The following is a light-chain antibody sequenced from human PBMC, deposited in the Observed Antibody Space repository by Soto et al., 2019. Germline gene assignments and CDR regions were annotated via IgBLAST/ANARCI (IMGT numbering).Light chain of an antibody. V-gene: IGKV3-20*01. CDR1: QSVGSNY. CDR2: CTS. J-gene: IGKJ3*01. Sequence: EIVLTQSPGTLSLSPGERATLSCWTRQSVGSNYLGWYQQKPGQAPRLLIYCTSTRATGIPDRFSGSGSGTDFTLTISRLEPEDFALYYCQQYGKSPFTFGPGTKVDIK. CDR3: QQYGKSPFT.